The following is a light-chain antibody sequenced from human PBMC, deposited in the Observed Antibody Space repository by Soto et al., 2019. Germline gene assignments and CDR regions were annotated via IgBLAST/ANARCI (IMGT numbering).Light chain of an antibody. CDR3: QHHIDWPVT. J-gene: IGKJ2*01. V-gene: IGKV3-15*01. Sequence: EIVLTQSPVTLSLSPGDGATLSCRASQTVGSGLAWYQQKPGQAPRLLIYCASTRATGVPARFSGSGSGTEFTLTIDNLQSDVFAVYYCQHHIDWPVTFGQGT. CDR1: QTVGSG. CDR2: CAS.